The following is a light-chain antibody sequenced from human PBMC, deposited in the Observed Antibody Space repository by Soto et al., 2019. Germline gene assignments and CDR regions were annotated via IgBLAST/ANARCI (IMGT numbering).Light chain of an antibody. Sequence: NFMLTQPHSVSESPGKTVIISCTRSSGSIASNYVQWYQQRPGSSPTTVIYEDNQRPSGVPDRFSGSIDSSSNSASLTISGLETEDEADYCCPSYDATNQVFGGGTKLTVL. CDR1: SGSIASNY. J-gene: IGLJ3*02. CDR3: PSYDATNQV. V-gene: IGLV6-57*01. CDR2: EDN.